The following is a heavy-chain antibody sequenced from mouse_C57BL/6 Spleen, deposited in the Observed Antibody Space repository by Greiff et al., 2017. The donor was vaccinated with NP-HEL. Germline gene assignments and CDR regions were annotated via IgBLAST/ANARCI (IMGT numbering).Heavy chain of an antibody. CDR2: IHPNSGST. J-gene: IGHJ2*01. D-gene: IGHD1-1*01. Sequence: VKLMESGAELVKPGASVKLSCKASGYTFTSYWMHWVKQRPGQGLEWIGMIHPNSGSTNYNEKFKSKATLTVDKSSSTAYMQLSSLTSEDSAVYYCARGYYYGSSFYFDYWGQGTTLTVSS. V-gene: IGHV1-64*01. CDR3: ARGYYYGSSFYFDY. CDR1: GYTFTSYW.